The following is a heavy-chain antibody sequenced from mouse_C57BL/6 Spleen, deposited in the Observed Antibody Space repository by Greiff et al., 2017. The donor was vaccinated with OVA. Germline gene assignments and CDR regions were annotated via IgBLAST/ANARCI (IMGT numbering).Heavy chain of an antibody. J-gene: IGHJ2*01. D-gene: IGHD2-3*01. CDR2: IWSGGST. CDR1: GFSLTSYG. V-gene: IGHV2-2*01. Sequence: QVQLKESGPGLVQPSQSLSITCTVSGFSLTSYGVHWVRQSPGKGLEWLGVIWSGGSTDYNAAYISRQSISTDNSKNQVFFKMNSLQADDTAIYYCARNLGWLPSFDYWGQGTTLTVSS. CDR3: ARNLGWLPSFDY.